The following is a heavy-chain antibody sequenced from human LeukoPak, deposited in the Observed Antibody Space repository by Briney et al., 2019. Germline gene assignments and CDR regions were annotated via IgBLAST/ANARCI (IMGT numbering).Heavy chain of an antibody. CDR2: TYYSSRWYN. J-gene: IGHJ3*01. D-gene: IGHD3-3*01. CDR3: AREWRNGFDF. V-gene: IGHV6-1*01. CDR1: GDSFSSDGVA. Sequence: SQTLSLTCAISGDSFSSDGVARHWIRRSPSRGLEWLGRTYYSSRWYNDYADSVRSRINIYPDTTKNQFSLHLNSVTPEDTAVFYCAREWRNGFDFWAQGTMVTVSS.